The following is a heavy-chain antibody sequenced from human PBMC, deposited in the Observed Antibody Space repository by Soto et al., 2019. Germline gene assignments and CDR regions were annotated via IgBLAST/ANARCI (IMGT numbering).Heavy chain of an antibody. CDR2: ISYDGSNK. J-gene: IGHJ3*02. CDR1: GFTFSSYA. D-gene: IGHD3-3*01. CDR3: ARDVVTSGYCASFFVI. V-gene: IGHV3-30-3*01. Sequence: QVQLVESGGGVVQPGRSLRLSCAASGFTFSSYAMHWVRQAPGKGLEWVAVISYDGSNKYYEDSVKGRFTISRDNSRYTLYVGWICLRSDVTAVYYCARDVVTSGYCASFFVIWGPGTMVTVSS.